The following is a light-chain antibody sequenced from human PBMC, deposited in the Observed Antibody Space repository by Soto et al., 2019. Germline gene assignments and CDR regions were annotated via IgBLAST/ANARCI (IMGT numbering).Light chain of an antibody. CDR2: DVS. V-gene: IGLV2-14*01. CDR3: SSYASSSTLV. CDR1: SSDVGGYNY. J-gene: IGLJ2*01. Sequence: QSALTQPASVSGSPGQSITISCTGTSSDVGGYNYVSWCQQHPGKAPKLMIYDVSNRPSGVSNRFSGSKSGNTASLTISGLQAEDEADYYCSSYASSSTLVFGGGTKVTVL.